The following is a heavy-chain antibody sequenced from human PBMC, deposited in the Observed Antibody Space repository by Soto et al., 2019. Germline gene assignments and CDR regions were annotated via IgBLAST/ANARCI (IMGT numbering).Heavy chain of an antibody. Sequence: LETLSHTCPVSGGSGSSSSYYWGWVRQPPGKGLEWIGSAYYSGSTYYNPSLESRVTISVDKSKNRFSLKLMSLSAADTAVYYCGRLEGLATISYYFDYWGQGALVTVSS. V-gene: IGHV4-39*01. CDR3: GRLEGLATISYYFDY. CDR2: AYYSGST. D-gene: IGHD3-9*01. CDR1: GGSGSSSSYY. J-gene: IGHJ4*02.